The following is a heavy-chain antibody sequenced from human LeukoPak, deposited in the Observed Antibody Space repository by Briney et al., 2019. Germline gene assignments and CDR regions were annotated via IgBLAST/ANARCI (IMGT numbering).Heavy chain of an antibody. V-gene: IGHV3-23*01. CDR3: ANPILPEVVVAVSDAFDI. D-gene: IGHD2-15*01. Sequence: HPGGSLRLSCAASGFTFSSYAMSWVRQAPGKGLEWVSAISGSGGSTYYADSVKGRFTISRDNSKNMLYLQMNSLRAEDTAVYYCANPILPEVVVAVSDAFDIWGQGTMVTVSS. CDR2: ISGSGGST. CDR1: GFTFSSYA. J-gene: IGHJ3*02.